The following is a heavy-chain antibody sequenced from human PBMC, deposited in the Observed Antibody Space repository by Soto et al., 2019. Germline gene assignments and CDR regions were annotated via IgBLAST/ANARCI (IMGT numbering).Heavy chain of an antibody. CDR1: GGSISGGEFY. J-gene: IGHJ4*02. V-gene: IGHV4-30-4*01. D-gene: IGHD4-17*01. Sequence: QVQLQESGPGLVKPSETLSLICSVSGGSISGGEFYWGWIRQPPGKGLEWIGYIHHRGSAYYNPSLRSRLTNFLAAVKNQFSLKVASVASACSARYYCARRLEPDYGDWHYFDQWGQGRLVIVSS. CDR2: IHHRGSA. CDR3: ARRLEPDYGDWHYFDQ.